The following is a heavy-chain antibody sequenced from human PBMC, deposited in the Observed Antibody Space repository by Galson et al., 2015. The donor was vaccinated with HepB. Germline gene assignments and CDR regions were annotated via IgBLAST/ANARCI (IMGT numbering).Heavy chain of an antibody. CDR3: AKDGGYDFWSGYPVWFDP. J-gene: IGHJ5*02. CDR1: GFTFSSYG. CDR2: ISYDGSNK. D-gene: IGHD3-3*01. Sequence: SLRLSCAASGFTFSSYGMHWVRQAPGKGLEWVAVISYDGSNKYYADSVKGRFTISRDNSKNTLYLQMNSLRAEDTAVYYCAKDGGYDFWSGYPVWFDPWGQGTLVTVSS. V-gene: IGHV3-30*18.